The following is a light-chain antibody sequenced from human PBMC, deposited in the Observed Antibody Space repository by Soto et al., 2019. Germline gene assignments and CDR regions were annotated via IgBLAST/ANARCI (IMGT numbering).Light chain of an antibody. CDR3: QQYDIRPPFT. CDR2: AAS. J-gene: IGKJ3*01. Sequence: QMTQSPSSLSASIGARVTITCQASQDIGDYLNWYRQKPGKAPKLLIYAASNLEPGVPSRFRGSGSGTEFSLTITSLQPEDIATYYCQQYDIRPPFTFVPGTKVDIK. V-gene: IGKV1-33*01. CDR1: QDIGDY.